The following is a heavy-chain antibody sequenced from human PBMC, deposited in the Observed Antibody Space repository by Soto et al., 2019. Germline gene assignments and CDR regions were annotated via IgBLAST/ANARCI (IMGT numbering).Heavy chain of an antibody. J-gene: IGHJ3*01. CDR1: GFTFSSYA. D-gene: IGHD1-26*01. CDR2: ISSSGVTI. V-gene: IGHV3-23*01. Sequence: PGGSLRLSCAASGFTFSSYAMNWVRQAPGKGLEWVSSISSSGVTIYYADSVEGRFTISRDNSKNTLYLEMNSLRAEDTAVYYCAKTLRELLPSAFDFWGQGTMVTVSS. CDR3: AKTLRELLPSAFDF.